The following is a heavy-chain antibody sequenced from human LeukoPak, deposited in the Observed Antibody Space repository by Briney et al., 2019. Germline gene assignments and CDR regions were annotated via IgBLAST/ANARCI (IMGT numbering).Heavy chain of an antibody. CDR3: ARPLDGNYFDY. D-gene: IGHD1-1*01. CDR1: GFTFSSYS. CDR2: ISYAGNNK. Sequence: GGSLRLSCAASGFTFSSYSMNWVRQAPGKGLEWVALISYAGNNKYYADSVKGRFTISRDNSRSTLFLQMDSLRAEDTAVYYCARPLDGNYFDYWGRGTLVTVSS. J-gene: IGHJ4*02. V-gene: IGHV3-30*03.